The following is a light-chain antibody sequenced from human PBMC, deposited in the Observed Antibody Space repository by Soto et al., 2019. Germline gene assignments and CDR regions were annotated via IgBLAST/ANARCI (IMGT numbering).Light chain of an antibody. J-gene: IGKJ5*01. V-gene: IGKV2-28*01. CDR3: MQALQTPT. CDR1: QSLVHSNGYNY. CDR2: LGS. Sequence: DIVMTQSPLSLPVTPGEPASISCRSSQSLVHSNGYNYLDWYLQKPGQSPQLLIYLGSNRASGVPDRFSGSGSGTDFTLKISRVEAEDVGVYYCMQALQTPTCGQGTRLEIK.